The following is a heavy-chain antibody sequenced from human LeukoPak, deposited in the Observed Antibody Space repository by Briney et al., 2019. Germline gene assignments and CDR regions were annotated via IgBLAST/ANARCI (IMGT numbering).Heavy chain of an antibody. V-gene: IGHV3-23*01. Sequence: GGSLRLSCVASGFTFSRYNMNWVRQAPGKGLEWVSAISNNGGYTYYADSVQGRFTISRDNSKSTLCLQMNSLRAEDTAVYYCAKQLGYCSDGSCYFPYWGQGTLVTVSS. J-gene: IGHJ4*02. CDR3: AKQLGYCSDGSCYFPY. D-gene: IGHD2-15*01. CDR2: ISNNGGYT. CDR1: GFTFSRYN.